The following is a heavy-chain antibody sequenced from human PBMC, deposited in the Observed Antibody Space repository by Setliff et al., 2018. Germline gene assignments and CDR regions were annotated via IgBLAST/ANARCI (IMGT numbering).Heavy chain of an antibody. CDR2: INQDGSGK. Sequence: GGSLRLSCSASGFTFSSFWMAWVRQRPGRGLEWVANINQDGSGKFYVDSVKGRFTISRDNAKNSLSLQMNSLRAEDTALYFCAKQKNTGYGQPVDSWGQGVQVTVSS. CDR1: GFTFSSFW. CDR3: AKQKNTGYGQPVDS. J-gene: IGHJ4*02. V-gene: IGHV3-7*03. D-gene: IGHD5-12*01.